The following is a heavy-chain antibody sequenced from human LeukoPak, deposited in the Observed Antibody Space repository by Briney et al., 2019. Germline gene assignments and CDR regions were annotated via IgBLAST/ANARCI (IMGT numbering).Heavy chain of an antibody. V-gene: IGHV3-11*04. D-gene: IGHD7-27*01. CDR1: GFTFSDHY. CDR3: ARGHWGLDS. CDR2: ISHTGTTM. J-gene: IGHJ5*01. Sequence: PGGSLRLSCAASGFTFSDHYMSWIRQAPGKGLEWVSYISHTGTTMYYADSVKGRFTLSRDNARNSLYLQMNSLRAEDTAVYYCARGHWGLDSWGQGTLVSVSS.